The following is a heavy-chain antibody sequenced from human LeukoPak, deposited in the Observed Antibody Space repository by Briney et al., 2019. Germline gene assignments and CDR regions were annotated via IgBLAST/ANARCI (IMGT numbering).Heavy chain of an antibody. D-gene: IGHD5-12*01. CDR3: ARDGYSGNDGL. CDR1: GGSISSYY. V-gene: IGHV4-59*01. Sequence: PSESLSLTCTVSGGSISSYYWSWVRQPPGKGVEWIGYIYHSGSTKYNPSLKSRVTISVDTSKNQFSLKMSSVTAADTAVYYCARDGYSGNDGLWGQGTLVTVSS. J-gene: IGHJ4*02. CDR2: IYHSGST.